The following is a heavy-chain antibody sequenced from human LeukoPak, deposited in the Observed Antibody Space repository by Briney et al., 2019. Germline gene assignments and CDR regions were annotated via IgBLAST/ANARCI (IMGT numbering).Heavy chain of an antibody. CDR2: IHYSGAT. CDR1: SGSISSDY. Sequence: SETLSLTCTVSSGSISSDYWSWSRQHPGKGLEWIGYIHYSGATNYSPSLNSRVTISIDTSKNRFPLTLRSVTAADTAVYYCATLRGSSSAVFDYWGQGTLVTVSS. V-gene: IGHV4-59*08. D-gene: IGHD2-2*01. CDR3: ATLRGSSSAVFDY. J-gene: IGHJ4*02.